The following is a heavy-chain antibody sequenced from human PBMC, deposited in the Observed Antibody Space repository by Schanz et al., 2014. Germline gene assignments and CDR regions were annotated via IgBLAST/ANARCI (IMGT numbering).Heavy chain of an antibody. CDR3: AKHVRSLTGNDY. CDR2: TSNDGSFT. D-gene: IGHD3-9*01. J-gene: IGHJ4*02. V-gene: IGHV3-74*01. Sequence: EVQVLESGEGLVEAGGSLRLSCAASGFTFSDSWMHWVRQAPGKGLVWVSRTSNDGSFTTFADSVKGRFTISRDNAKNTLYLQMNSLRAEDTAVYYCAKHVRSLTGNDYWGQGTLVTVSS. CDR1: GFTFSDSW.